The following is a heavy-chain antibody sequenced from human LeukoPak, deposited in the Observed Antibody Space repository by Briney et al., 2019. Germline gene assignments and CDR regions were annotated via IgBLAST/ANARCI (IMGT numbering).Heavy chain of an antibody. J-gene: IGHJ4*02. D-gene: IGHD3-22*01. Sequence: PSETLSLTCAVYGGSFSGYYWSWIRQPPGKGLEWIGEINHSGSTNYNPSLKSRVTISVDTSKNQFSLKLSSVTAADTAVYYCARTNRNYDSSGYYYVTYYFDYWGQGTLVTVSS. V-gene: IGHV4-34*01. CDR3: ARTNRNYDSSGYYYVTYYFDY. CDR2: INHSGST. CDR1: GGSFSGYY.